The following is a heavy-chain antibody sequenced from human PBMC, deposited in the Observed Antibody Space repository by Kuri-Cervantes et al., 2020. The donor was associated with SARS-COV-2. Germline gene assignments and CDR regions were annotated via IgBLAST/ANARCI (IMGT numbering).Heavy chain of an antibody. CDR3: ARVGYQLLLGIDY. Sequence: LRLSCTVSGGSISSGSYYWSWIRQPAGKGLEWNGRIYTSGSTNYNPSLKSRVTISVDTSKNQFSLKLSSVTAADTAVYYCARVGYQLLLGIDYWGQGTLVTGSS. J-gene: IGHJ4*02. CDR1: GGSISSGSYY. V-gene: IGHV4-61*02. CDR2: IYTSGST. D-gene: IGHD2-2*01.